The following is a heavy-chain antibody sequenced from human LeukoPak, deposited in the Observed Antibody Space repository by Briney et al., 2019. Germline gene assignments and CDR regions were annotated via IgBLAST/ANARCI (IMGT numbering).Heavy chain of an antibody. V-gene: IGHV3-21*01. J-gene: IGHJ4*02. D-gene: IGHD3-3*01. Sequence: GGSLRLSCAASGFTFSSYSMNWVRQAPGKGLEWVSSISSSSSYIYYADSVKGRFTISRDNAKNSLYLQMNSLRAEDTAVYYCARKYHYDFWSGYYSYWGQGTLVTVSS. CDR1: GFTFSSYS. CDR2: ISSSSSYI. CDR3: ARKYHYDFWSGYYSY.